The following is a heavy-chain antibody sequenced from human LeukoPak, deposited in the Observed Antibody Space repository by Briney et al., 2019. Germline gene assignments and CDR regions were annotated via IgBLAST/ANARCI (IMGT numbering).Heavy chain of an antibody. CDR3: ARGYCCSTSCYMRNYYYYYMDV. Sequence: ASVKVSCKASGGTFSSYAISWVRQAPGQGLEWMGGIIPIFGTANYAQKFQGRVTITTDESTSTAYMELSSLRSEDTAVYYCARGYCCSTSCYMRNYYYYYMDVWGKGTTVTVSS. V-gene: IGHV1-69*05. D-gene: IGHD2-2*02. CDR1: GGTFSSYA. J-gene: IGHJ6*03. CDR2: IIPIFGTA.